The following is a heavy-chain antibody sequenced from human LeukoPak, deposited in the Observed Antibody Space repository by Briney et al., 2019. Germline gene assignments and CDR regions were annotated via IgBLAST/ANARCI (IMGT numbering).Heavy chain of an antibody. V-gene: IGHV3-21*01. D-gene: IGHD2-21*02. CDR1: GFTFSSYS. CDR3: ARDPIVVVTAGGYFDY. J-gene: IGHJ4*02. CDR2: ISSSSSYI. Sequence: PGGSLRLSCAASGFTFSSYSMNWVRQAPGKGLEWVSSISSSSSYIYYADSVKGRFAISRDNAKNSLYLQKNSLRAEDTAVYYCARDPIVVVTAGGYFDYWGQGTLVTVSS.